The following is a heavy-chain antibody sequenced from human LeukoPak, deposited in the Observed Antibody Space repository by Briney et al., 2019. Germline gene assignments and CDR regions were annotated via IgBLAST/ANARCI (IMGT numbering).Heavy chain of an antibody. CDR3: ARGVVIEPFDY. J-gene: IGHJ4*02. CDR2: ISSSNNYI. CDR1: GFTFRSYS. Sequence: GGSLRLSCAASGFTFRSYSMNWVRQAPGKGLEWVSSISSSNNYIYYADSVKGRFTISRDNAKNSLYLQMNSLRAEDTAVYYCARGVVIEPFDYWGQGTLVTVSS. D-gene: IGHD3-22*01. V-gene: IGHV3-21*01.